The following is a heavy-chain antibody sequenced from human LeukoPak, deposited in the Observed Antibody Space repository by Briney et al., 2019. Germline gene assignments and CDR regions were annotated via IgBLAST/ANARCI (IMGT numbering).Heavy chain of an antibody. CDR3: ATNYHDSSGYFPDFDY. J-gene: IGHJ4*02. CDR2: VSGTGRTT. D-gene: IGHD3-22*01. V-gene: IGHV3-23*01. CDR1: GFSFSSYT. Sequence: GGSLRLSCAASGFSFSSYTMNWVRQAPVKGVEWVAVVSGTGRTTYYAASVKGPFTISRHNSKNTLFLQMTSLRAEDTAVYYCATNYHDSSGYFPDFDYWGQGALVTVSP.